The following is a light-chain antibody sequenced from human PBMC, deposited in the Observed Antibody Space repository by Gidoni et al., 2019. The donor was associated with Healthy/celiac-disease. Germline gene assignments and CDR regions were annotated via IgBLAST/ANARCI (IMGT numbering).Light chain of an antibody. J-gene: IGKJ4*01. CDR3: QQYDNLPLT. Sequence: DIQMTQYPSSLSASVGDRVTITCQASQDISNYLNWYQKKPGKAPKLLIDDASNLETGVPSRFSGSGSGTDFTFTSSSLQPEDIATYYCQQYDNLPLTFGGGTKVEIK. V-gene: IGKV1-33*01. CDR1: QDISNY. CDR2: DAS.